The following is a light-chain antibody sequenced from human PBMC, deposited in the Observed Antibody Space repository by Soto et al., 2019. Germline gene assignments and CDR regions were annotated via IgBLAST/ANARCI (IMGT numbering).Light chain of an antibody. J-gene: IGLJ1*01. Sequence: QPVLTQSPSASASLGASVKLTCTLSSGHSSYAIAWHQQQPEKGPRYLMKLNSDGSPSKGDGIPDRLSGSSSRAERYLTISSLQSEDEADYYCQTWGTGIRVFGTGTKLTVL. V-gene: IGLV4-69*01. CDR3: QTWGTGIRV. CDR1: SGHSSYA. CDR2: LNSDGSP.